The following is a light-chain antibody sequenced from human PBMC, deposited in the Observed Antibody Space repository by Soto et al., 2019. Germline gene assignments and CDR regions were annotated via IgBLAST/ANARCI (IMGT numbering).Light chain of an antibody. CDR1: QSISSW. Sequence: DIQMTQSPSTLSASVGDRVTITCRASQSISSWLAWYQQKAGKAPKLLIYDASSLESGVPSRFSGTGSGTEFTLTISSLQPDDFATYYCQQYTSNSWTFGQGTKVEIK. J-gene: IGKJ1*01. V-gene: IGKV1-5*01. CDR2: DAS. CDR3: QQYTSNSWT.